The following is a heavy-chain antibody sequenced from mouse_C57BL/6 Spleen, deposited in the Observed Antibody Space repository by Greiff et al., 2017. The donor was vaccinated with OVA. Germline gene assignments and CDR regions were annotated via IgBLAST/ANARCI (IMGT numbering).Heavy chain of an antibody. Sequence: EVHLVESGGGLVKPGGSLKLSCAATGFTFSDHGMHWVRQAPEKGLEWVAYISSGSSTIYYADTVKGRFTISRDNAKNTLFLQMTSLRSEDTSMYYCARPSRGYFDYWGQGTTLTVSS. CDR2: ISSGSSTI. D-gene: IGHD1-1*01. CDR1: GFTFSDHG. V-gene: IGHV5-17*01. J-gene: IGHJ2*01. CDR3: ARPSRGYFDY.